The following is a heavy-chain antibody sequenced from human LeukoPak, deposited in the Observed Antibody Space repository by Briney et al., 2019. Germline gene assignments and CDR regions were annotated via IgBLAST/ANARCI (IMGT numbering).Heavy chain of an antibody. J-gene: IGHJ4*02. CDR1: GFTFNSYI. CDR2: IRNSTNTI. Sequence: GGSLRLSCAASGFTFNSYIMNWVRQAPGKGLEWVSYIRNSTNTIYYADSVRGRFTISRDNAKNSLYLQMNSLRAEDTAVYYCAKGLSGSYYGYFDYWGQGTLVTVSS. CDR3: AKGLSGSYYGYFDY. V-gene: IGHV3-48*04. D-gene: IGHD1-26*01.